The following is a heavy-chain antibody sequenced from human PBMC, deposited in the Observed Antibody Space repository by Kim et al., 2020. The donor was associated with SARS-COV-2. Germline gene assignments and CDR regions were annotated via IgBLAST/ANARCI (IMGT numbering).Heavy chain of an antibody. J-gene: IGHJ4*02. CDR2: INHSGST. CDR3: ARGLLRRDGYKTDY. CDR1: GGSFSGYY. D-gene: IGHD5-12*01. Sequence: SETLSLTCAVYGGSFSGYYWSWIRQPPGKGLEWIGEINHSGSTNYNPSLKSRVTISVDTSKNQFSLKLSSVTAADTAVYYCARGLLRRDGYKTDYWGQGTLVTVSS. V-gene: IGHV4-34*01.